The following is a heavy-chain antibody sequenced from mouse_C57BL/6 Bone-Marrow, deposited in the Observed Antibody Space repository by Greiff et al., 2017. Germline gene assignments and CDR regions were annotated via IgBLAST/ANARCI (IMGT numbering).Heavy chain of an antibody. Sequence: VQRVESGPELVKPGASVKLSCKASGYTFTSYDINWVKQRPGQGLEWIGWIYPRDGSTKYNEKLKGKATLTVDTSSSTAYMELHSMQSEDSAVYFCARDYGSSYWYFDVWGTGTTVTVSS. CDR2: IYPRDGST. CDR3: ARDYGSSYWYFDV. V-gene: IGHV1-85*01. CDR1: GYTFTSYD. J-gene: IGHJ1*03. D-gene: IGHD1-1*01.